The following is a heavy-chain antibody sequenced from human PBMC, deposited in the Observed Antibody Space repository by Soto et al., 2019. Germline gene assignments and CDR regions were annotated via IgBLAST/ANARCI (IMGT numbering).Heavy chain of an antibody. D-gene: IGHD6-19*01. J-gene: IGHJ6*02. CDR2: IGGYSGNT. Sequence: QVQLVQSGAEVKKPGASVTVSCKTSGYTFSNYGINWVRQAPGQGLEWMGWIGGYSGNTNYAQTVQGRVTMTTDTSTGTVYMELRSLKSDDTAIYYCSRFIMVGGWFDPNYYHGMDVWGQGTTVTVSS. V-gene: IGHV1-18*01. CDR1: GYTFSNYG. CDR3: SRFIMVGGWFDPNYYHGMDV.